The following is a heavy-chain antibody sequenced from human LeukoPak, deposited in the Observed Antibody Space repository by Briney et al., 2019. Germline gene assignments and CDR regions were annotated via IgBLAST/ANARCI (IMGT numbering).Heavy chain of an antibody. CDR3: ARGYRWFGPTGGFDP. CDR1: GGTFSSYA. D-gene: IGHD3-10*01. CDR2: IIPIFGTA. V-gene: IGHV1-69*13. J-gene: IGHJ5*02. Sequence: SVKVSCKASGGTFSSYAISWVRQAPGQGLEWMGGIIPIFGTANYAQKFQGRVTITADESTSTAYMELSSMRSEDTAVYYCARGYRWFGPTGGFDPWGQGTLVTVSS.